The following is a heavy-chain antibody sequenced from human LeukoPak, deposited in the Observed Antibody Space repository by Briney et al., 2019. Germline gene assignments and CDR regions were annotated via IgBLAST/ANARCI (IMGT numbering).Heavy chain of an antibody. Sequence: GGSLRLSCAASGFTFSSYAMSWVRQAPGKGLEWVSAISGSGGSTYYADSVKGRFTISRDNSKNTLYLQTNSLRAEDTAAYYCAKGPHYDILTGYYRSSFDYWGQGTLVTVSS. CDR2: ISGSGGST. J-gene: IGHJ4*02. CDR3: AKGPHYDILTGYYRSSFDY. D-gene: IGHD3-9*01. V-gene: IGHV3-23*01. CDR1: GFTFSSYA.